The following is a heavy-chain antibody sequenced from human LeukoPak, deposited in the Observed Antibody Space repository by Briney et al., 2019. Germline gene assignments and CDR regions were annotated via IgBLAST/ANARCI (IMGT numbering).Heavy chain of an antibody. D-gene: IGHD3-22*01. Sequence: SETLSLTCAVYGGSFSGYYGSWIRQPPGKGLEWIGEINHSGSTNYNPSLKSRVTISVDTSKNQFSLKLSSVTAADTAVYYCARGKWSYYDSSGYYYGKLDAFDIWGQGTMVTVSS. CDR3: ARGKWSYYDSSGYYYGKLDAFDI. CDR2: INHSGST. V-gene: IGHV4-34*01. J-gene: IGHJ3*02. CDR1: GGSFSGYY.